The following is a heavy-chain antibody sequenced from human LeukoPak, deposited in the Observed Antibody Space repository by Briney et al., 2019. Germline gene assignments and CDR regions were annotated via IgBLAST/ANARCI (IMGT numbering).Heavy chain of an antibody. CDR3: ARSHYYDSSGSHNNWFDP. V-gene: IGHV4-34*01. J-gene: IGHJ5*02. D-gene: IGHD3-22*01. Sequence: SETLSLTCAVYGGSFSGYYWSWIRQPPGKGLEWIGEINHSGSTNYNPSLKSRVTISVDTSKNQFSLKLSSVTAADTAVYYCARSHYYDSSGSHNNWFDPWGQGTLVTVSS. CDR1: GGSFSGYY. CDR2: INHSGST.